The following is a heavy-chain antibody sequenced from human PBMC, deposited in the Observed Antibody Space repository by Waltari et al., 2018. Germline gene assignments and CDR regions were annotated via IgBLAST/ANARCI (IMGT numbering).Heavy chain of an antibody. CDR2: TYPGDSDT. V-gene: IGHV5-51*03. D-gene: IGHD5-12*01. CDR3: ARRQRGYSGYGVYYYYGMDV. Sequence: EVQLVQSGAEVKKPGESLKISCKGSGYSFTSYWIGWVRQMPGKGLEWMGITYPGDSDTRYSPSFQGQVTISADKSISTAYLQWSSLKASDTAMYYCARRQRGYSGYGVYYYYGMDVWGQGTTVTVSS. J-gene: IGHJ6*02. CDR1: GYSFTSYW.